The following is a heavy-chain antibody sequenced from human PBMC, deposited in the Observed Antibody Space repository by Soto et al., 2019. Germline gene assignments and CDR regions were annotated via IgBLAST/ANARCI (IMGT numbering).Heavy chain of an antibody. Sequence: SETLSLTCIVSGGSISNTSLYWGWIRQPPGKGVEWIGSVSYSGGTWYNPSLKGQVTISVDTSKNHFSLRLSSVTAADTAVYYCARLMGYWGQGTLVTVSS. J-gene: IGHJ4*02. CDR1: GGSISNTSLY. CDR3: ARLMGY. V-gene: IGHV4-39*02. CDR2: VSYSGGT.